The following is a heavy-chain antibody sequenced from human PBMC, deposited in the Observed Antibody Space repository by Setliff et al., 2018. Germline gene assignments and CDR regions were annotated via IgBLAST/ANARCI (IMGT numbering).Heavy chain of an antibody. CDR2: INAGNGNT. D-gene: IGHD5-18*01. CDR3: TAIGLDTAMITGVLFNF. Sequence: GASVKVSCKASGYAFAAYGIHWVRQAPGQRLEWMGWINAGNGNTKYSQKFQGRVTITADKSTSTAYMELSSLRSEDTAVYYCTAIGLDTAMITGVLFNFWGQGTLVTVS. J-gene: IGHJ4*02. V-gene: IGHV1-3*01. CDR1: GYAFAAYG.